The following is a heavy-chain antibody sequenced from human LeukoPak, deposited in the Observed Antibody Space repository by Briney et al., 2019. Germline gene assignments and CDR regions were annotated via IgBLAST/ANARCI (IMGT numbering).Heavy chain of an antibody. D-gene: IGHD3-22*01. CDR1: GGSISSYY. CDR2: IYYSGST. V-gene: IGHV4-59*08. J-gene: IGHJ4*02. CDR3: ARRWDDSSGYYFIDY. Sequence: KASETLSLTCTVSGGSISSYYWSWIRQPPGKGLEWIGYIYYSGSTNYNPSLKSRVTISVDTSKNQFSLKLSSVTAADTAVYYCARRWDDSSGYYFIDYWGQGTLVTVSS.